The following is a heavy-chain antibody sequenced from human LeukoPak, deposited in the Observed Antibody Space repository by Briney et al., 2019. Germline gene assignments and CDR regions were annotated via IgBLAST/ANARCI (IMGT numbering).Heavy chain of an antibody. CDR2: IPGSGKTI. V-gene: IGHV3-48*03. CDR1: GFTFSNYE. J-gene: IGHJ3*02. Sequence: GGSLRLSCAASGFTFSNYEMNWVRQAPGKGLEWVSVIPGSGKTIHYAVSVKGRFTISRDNAKKSLYLQMNSLRAEDTAVYYCARDSVAGSQDAFDIWGQGTMVTVSS. D-gene: IGHD6-19*01. CDR3: ARDSVAGSQDAFDI.